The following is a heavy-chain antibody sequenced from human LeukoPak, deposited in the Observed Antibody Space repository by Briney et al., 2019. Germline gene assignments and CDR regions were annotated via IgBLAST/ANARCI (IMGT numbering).Heavy chain of an antibody. Sequence: GGSLRLSCAASGFTFSSYAMSWVRQAPGKGLEWVSAISGSGGSTYYADSVKGRFTISRDNAKNSLYLQMNSLRDEDTAVYYCARDYRSSSGWTVDYWGQGTLVTVSP. CDR3: ARDYRSSSGWTVDY. D-gene: IGHD6-19*01. V-gene: IGHV3-23*01. J-gene: IGHJ4*02. CDR2: ISGSGGST. CDR1: GFTFSSYA.